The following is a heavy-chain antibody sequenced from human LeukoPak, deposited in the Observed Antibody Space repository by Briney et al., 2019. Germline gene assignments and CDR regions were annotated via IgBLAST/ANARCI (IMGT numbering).Heavy chain of an antibody. D-gene: IGHD2-21*01. CDR3: AREGCGGDCYYYYYYYMDV. Sequence: PSETLSLTCTVSGGSISSGSYYWSWIRQPAGKGLEWIGRIYTSGSTNYNPSLKSRVTISVDTSKNQFSLKLSSVTAADTAVYYCAREGCGGDCYYYYYYYMDVWGKGTTVTVSS. CDR2: IYTSGST. CDR1: GGSISSGSYY. V-gene: IGHV4-61*02. J-gene: IGHJ6*03.